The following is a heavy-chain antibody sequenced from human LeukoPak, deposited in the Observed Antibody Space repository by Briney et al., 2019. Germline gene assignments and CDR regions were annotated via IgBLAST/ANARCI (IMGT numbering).Heavy chain of an antibody. D-gene: IGHD3-22*01. CDR1: GGSISSSSYY. J-gene: IGHJ4*02. CDR3: ARVEGSGYYYGDY. V-gene: IGHV4-39*07. Sequence: SETLSLTCTVSGGSISSSSYYWGWIRQPPGKGLEWIGSIYYSGSTYYNPSLKSRVTISVDTSKNQFSLKLSSVTAADTAVYYCARVEGSGYYYGDYWGQGTLVTVSS. CDR2: IYYSGST.